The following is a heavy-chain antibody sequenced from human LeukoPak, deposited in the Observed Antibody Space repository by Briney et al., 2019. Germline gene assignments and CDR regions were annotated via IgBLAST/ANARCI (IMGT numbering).Heavy chain of an antibody. D-gene: IGHD6-13*01. CDR2: MNPNSGNT. CDR3: ARDPSHSSSFDI. V-gene: IGHV1-8*01. CDR1: GYTFTSYD. J-gene: IGHJ3*02. Sequence: ASVKVSCKASGYTFTSYDINWVRQATGQELEWMGWMNPNSGNTGYAQKFQGRVTMTRNTSISTAYMELSSLRSEDTAVYYCARDPSHSSSFDIWGQGTMVTVSS.